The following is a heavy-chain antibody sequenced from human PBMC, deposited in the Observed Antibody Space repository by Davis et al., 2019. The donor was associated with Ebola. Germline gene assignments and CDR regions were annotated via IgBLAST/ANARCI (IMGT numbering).Heavy chain of an antibody. CDR3: ARRADY. V-gene: IGHV3-21*01. J-gene: IGHJ4*02. Sequence: GESLKISCAASGFTFSSYSMNWVRQAPGKGLEWVSSISSSSNYKYYTDSVKGRFTISRDNAKSSLNLQMNSLRAEDTAVYYCARRADYWGQGTLVTVSS. CDR2: ISSSSNYK. CDR1: GFTFSSYS.